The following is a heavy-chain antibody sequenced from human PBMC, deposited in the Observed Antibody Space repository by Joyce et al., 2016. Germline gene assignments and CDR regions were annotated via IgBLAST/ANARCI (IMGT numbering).Heavy chain of an antibody. CDR2: ISSTGST. CDR1: GDSVTSLF. Sequence: QVHLQESGPGLVKPSETLSLTCTVSGDSVTSLFWNWIRQPPGKGLEWGAHISSTGSTKYNPSLKSRATISLDAPRNQFSLKLTSVTAADTAIYYCARDGGYYFDYWGQGTLVAVSS. V-gene: IGHV4-59*02. CDR3: ARDGGYYFDY. D-gene: IGHD3-16*01. J-gene: IGHJ4*02.